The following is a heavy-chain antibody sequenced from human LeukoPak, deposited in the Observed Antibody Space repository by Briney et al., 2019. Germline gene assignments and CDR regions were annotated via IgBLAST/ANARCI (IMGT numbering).Heavy chain of an antibody. CDR3: ARIARSSIAAAGTSYYYMDV. Sequence: SETLSLTCAVYGGSFSGYYWSWIRQPPGKGLEWIGEINHSGSTNYNPSLKSRVTISVDTSKNQFSLKLSSVTAADTAVYYCARIARSSIAAAGTSYYYMDVWGKGTTVTVSS. V-gene: IGHV4-34*01. CDR1: GGSFSGYY. CDR2: INHSGST. D-gene: IGHD6-13*01. J-gene: IGHJ6*03.